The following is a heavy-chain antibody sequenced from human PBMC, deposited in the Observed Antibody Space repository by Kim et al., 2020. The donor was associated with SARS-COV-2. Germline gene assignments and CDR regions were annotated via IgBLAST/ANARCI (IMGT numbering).Heavy chain of an antibody. V-gene: IGHV1-46*01. J-gene: IGHJ4*02. CDR2: INPSGGST. CDR3: ARGPVVYFDWLLIDY. Sequence: ASVKVSCKASGYTFTSYYMHWVRQAPGQGLEWMGIINPSGGSTSYAQKFQGRVTMTRDTSTSTVYMELSSLRSEDTAVYYCARGPVVYFDWLLIDYWGQGTLVTVSS. D-gene: IGHD3-9*01. CDR1: GYTFTSYY.